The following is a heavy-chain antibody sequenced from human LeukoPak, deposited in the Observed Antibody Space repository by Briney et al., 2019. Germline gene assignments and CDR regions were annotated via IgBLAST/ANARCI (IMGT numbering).Heavy chain of an antibody. CDR2: IYWDDDK. CDR3: ARRTRSHDLLAY. V-gene: IGHV2-5*02. Sequence: SGPTVVNLTQTLTLTCTFSGLSLTTSAVGVGWIRQPPGKALEWLALIYWDDDKHYSPSLKSKLTIPKDTSKTQVVLTMTNIDPEATATYSCARRTRSHDLLAYWGQGTLVTVSS. J-gene: IGHJ4*02. CDR1: GLSLTTSAVG.